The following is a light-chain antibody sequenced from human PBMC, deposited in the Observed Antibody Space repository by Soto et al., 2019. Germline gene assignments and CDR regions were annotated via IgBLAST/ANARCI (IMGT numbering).Light chain of an antibody. CDR1: QSISSS. Sequence: ETVLTQSPATLSVSPGERATLFCRASQSISSSLAWYQQKPGQAPRLLIYGAFTRATGIPARFSGSGSGTEFNLTISRLQSEDFAVYYCQQFNNRSPTFGQGTKVDIK. CDR2: GAF. V-gene: IGKV3-15*01. CDR3: QQFNNRSPT. J-gene: IGKJ1*01.